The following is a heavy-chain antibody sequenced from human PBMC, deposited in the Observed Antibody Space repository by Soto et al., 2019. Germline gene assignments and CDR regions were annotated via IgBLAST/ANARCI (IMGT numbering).Heavy chain of an antibody. CDR1: GYSFTSYW. Sequence: GESLKISCKGSGYSFTSYWIGWVRQMPGKGLEWMGIIYPGDSDTRYSPSFQGQVTISADKSISTAYLQWSSLKASDTAMYYCARPTSAGYDFDAFDIWGQGTMVTVSS. V-gene: IGHV5-51*01. CDR3: ARPTSAGYDFDAFDI. J-gene: IGHJ3*02. D-gene: IGHD5-12*01. CDR2: IYPGDSDT.